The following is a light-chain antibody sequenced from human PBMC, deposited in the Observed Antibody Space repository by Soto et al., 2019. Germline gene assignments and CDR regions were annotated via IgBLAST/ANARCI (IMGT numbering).Light chain of an antibody. CDR1: SSSIGSNT. CDR3: AAWDDSLTGYVV. CDR2: SNN. Sequence: QPVLTQPPSASGTPGQRVTISCSGSSSSIGSNTVNWYQQFPGTAPKVLIYSNNLRPSGVPDRFSGSKSGTSASLAISGLQSGDEADYYCAAWDDSLTGYVVFGGGTKLTVL. J-gene: IGLJ2*01. V-gene: IGLV1-44*01.